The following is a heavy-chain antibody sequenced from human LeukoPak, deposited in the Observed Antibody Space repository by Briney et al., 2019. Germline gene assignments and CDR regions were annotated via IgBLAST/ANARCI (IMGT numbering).Heavy chain of an antibody. V-gene: IGHV1-18*01. Sequence: ASVKVSCKASGYTFTSYGISWVRQAPGQGRERMGWISAYNGNTNYAQKLQGRVTMTTDTSTNTAYMELRSLRSDDTAVYYCARVDPNYYDSSGYWWGAFDIWGQGTMVTVSS. CDR3: ARVDPNYYDSSGYWWGAFDI. CDR2: ISAYNGNT. J-gene: IGHJ3*02. D-gene: IGHD3-22*01. CDR1: GYTFTSYG.